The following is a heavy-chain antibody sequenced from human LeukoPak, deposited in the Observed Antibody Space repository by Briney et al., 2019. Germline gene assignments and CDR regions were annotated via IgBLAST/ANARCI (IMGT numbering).Heavy chain of an antibody. Sequence: PSETLSLTCTVSGASISSYYWSWIRQPPGKGLEWIGYIYYSGNTNYNPSLKSRVTISVDTSKNQFSLKLSSVTAADTAVYHCARHGVKYSSSSKVDYWGQGTLVTVSS. J-gene: IGHJ4*02. D-gene: IGHD6-6*01. CDR1: GASISSYY. CDR3: ARHGVKYSSSSKVDY. V-gene: IGHV4-59*08. CDR2: IYYSGNT.